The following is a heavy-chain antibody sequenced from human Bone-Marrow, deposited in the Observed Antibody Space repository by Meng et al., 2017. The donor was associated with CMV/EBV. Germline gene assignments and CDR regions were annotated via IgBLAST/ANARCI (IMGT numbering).Heavy chain of an antibody. CDR1: GFTFSTYW. Sequence: GESLKISCAASGFTFSTYWKSWVRQAPGKGLEWVANIKQDGSEIYYVDSVKGRFTISRDNAESSLYLQMNSLRAEDTAVYYCAKLTWERDSTGWLGWGQGTLVTVSS. CDR3: AKLTWERDSTGWLG. CDR2: IKQDGSEI. V-gene: IGHV3-7*01. D-gene: IGHD2-8*02. J-gene: IGHJ4*02.